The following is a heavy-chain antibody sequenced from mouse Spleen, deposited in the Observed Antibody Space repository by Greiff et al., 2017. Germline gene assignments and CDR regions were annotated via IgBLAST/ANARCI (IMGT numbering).Heavy chain of an antibody. J-gene: IGHJ1*01. Sequence: VQLQQSGAELVMPGASVKLSCKASGYTFTSYWMHWVKQRPGQGLEWIGEIDPSDSYTNYNQKFKGKATLTVDKSSSTAYMQLSSLTSEDSAVYYCARVTTATYFDVWGAGTTVTVSS. CDR2: IDPSDSYT. CDR1: GYTFTSYW. CDR3: ARVTTATYFDV. V-gene: IGHV1-69*01. D-gene: IGHD1-2*01.